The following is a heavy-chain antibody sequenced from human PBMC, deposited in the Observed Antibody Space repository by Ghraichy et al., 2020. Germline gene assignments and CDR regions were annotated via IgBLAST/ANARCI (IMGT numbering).Heavy chain of an antibody. V-gene: IGHV3-64*01. Sequence: GGSLRLSCAASGFTFSSHVMYWVRQAPGKGLEYVSAISSHGGSTYYANSVKGRFTISRDNSKNTLYLQMGSLRTEDMAVYYCARWGFNDYYDSRGYYFFDYWDQGTLVTVSS. CDR2: ISSHGGST. CDR1: GFTFSSHV. CDR3: ARWGFNDYYDSRGYYFFDY. D-gene: IGHD3-22*01. J-gene: IGHJ4*02.